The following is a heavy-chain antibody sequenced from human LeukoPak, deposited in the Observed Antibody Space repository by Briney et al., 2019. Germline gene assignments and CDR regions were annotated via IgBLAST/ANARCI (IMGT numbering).Heavy chain of an antibody. D-gene: IGHD6-19*01. V-gene: IGHV1-24*01. J-gene: IGHJ4*02. Sequence: ASVKVSCTVSGYTLTELSMHWVRQAPGKGLEWMGGFDPEDGETIYAQKFQGRVTMTEDTSTDTAYMELSSLRSEDTAVYYCATLPLGSGWSPSNYFDYWGQGTQVTVSS. CDR2: FDPEDGET. CDR1: GYTLTELS. CDR3: ATLPLGSGWSPSNYFDY.